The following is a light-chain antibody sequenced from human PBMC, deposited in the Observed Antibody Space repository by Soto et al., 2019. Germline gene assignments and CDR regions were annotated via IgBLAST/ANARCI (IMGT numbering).Light chain of an antibody. V-gene: IGLV1-47*02. J-gene: IGLJ1*01. Sequence: QSVLTQPPSASGTPGQGVIISCSGSSSNIGSNYVYWHQHLPGTAPKLLIYNNNQRPSGVPDRFSASKSVTSASLAIRGLRSEDEADYYGATWDASLSGYVFGSGTKLTVL. CDR1: SSNIGSNY. CDR3: ATWDASLSGYV. CDR2: NNN.